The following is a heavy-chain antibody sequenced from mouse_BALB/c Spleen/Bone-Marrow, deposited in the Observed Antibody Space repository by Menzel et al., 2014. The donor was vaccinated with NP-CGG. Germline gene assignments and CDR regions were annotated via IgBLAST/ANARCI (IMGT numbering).Heavy chain of an antibody. Sequence: EVQLQQSGAELVKPWASVKLSCTASGFNIKDTYMHWVKQRPEQGLEWIGRIDPANGNTKYDPKFQGKATMTADTSSNTAYLQLSSLTSEDTAVYYCARYNYGSSQFAYWGQGTLVTVSA. CDR1: GFNIKDTY. J-gene: IGHJ3*01. D-gene: IGHD1-1*01. V-gene: IGHV14-3*02. CDR3: ARYNYGSSQFAY. CDR2: IDPANGNT.